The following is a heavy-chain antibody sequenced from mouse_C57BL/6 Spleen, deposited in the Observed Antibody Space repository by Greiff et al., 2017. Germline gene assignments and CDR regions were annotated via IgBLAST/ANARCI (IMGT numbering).Heavy chain of an antibody. CDR1: GYTFTSYW. CDR2: IDPSDSET. J-gene: IGHJ2*01. Sequence: VQLQQPGAELVRPGSSVKLSCKASGYTFTSYWMHWVKQRPIQGLEWIGNIDPSDSETHYNQKFKDKATLTVDKSSSTAYMQLSSLTSEDSAVYYCARHGSRSGYFDYWGRGTTLTVSS. CDR3: ARHGSRSGYFDY. D-gene: IGHD1-1*01. V-gene: IGHV1-52*01.